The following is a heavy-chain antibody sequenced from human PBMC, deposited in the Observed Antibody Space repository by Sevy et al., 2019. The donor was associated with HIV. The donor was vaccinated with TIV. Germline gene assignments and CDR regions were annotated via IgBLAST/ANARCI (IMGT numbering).Heavy chain of an antibody. CDR2: ISGSGVNT. V-gene: IGHV3-23*01. Sequence: GGSLRLSCAASGFTFSNYVMSWVRQAPGKGLEWVSVISGSGVNTYYADSVKGRFTISRDNSKNTLYLQMNSLRAEDTAIYYCAKGMTSIEEFDYWGQGTLVTASS. J-gene: IGHJ4*02. D-gene: IGHD2-21*02. CDR3: AKGMTSIEEFDY. CDR1: GFTFSNYV.